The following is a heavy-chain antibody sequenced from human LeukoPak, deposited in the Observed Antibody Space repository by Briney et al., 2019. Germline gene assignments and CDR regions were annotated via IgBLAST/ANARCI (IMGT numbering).Heavy chain of an antibody. CDR3: ATVTDIVATRGGMDV. Sequence: ASVKVSCKVSGYTLTELSMHWVRQAPGKGLEWMGGFDPEDGETIYAQKFQGRVTMTEDTSTDTAYMELSRLRSEDTAVYYCATVTDIVATRGGMDVWGKGTTVTVSS. J-gene: IGHJ6*03. D-gene: IGHD5-12*01. CDR2: FDPEDGET. V-gene: IGHV1-24*01. CDR1: GYTLTELS.